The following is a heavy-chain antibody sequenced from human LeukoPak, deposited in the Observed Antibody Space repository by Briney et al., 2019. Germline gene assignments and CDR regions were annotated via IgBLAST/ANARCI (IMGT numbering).Heavy chain of an antibody. CDR3: ARDIGLAVVVPAALDY. CDR1: GFIFSNYW. V-gene: IGHV3-33*08. J-gene: IGHJ4*02. CDR2: IWYDGSNK. Sequence: GGSLRLSCSASGFIFSNYWMTWVRRAPGKGLEWVAVIWYDGSNKYYADSVKGRFTISRDNSKNTLYLQMNSLRAEDTAVYYCARDIGLAVVVPAALDYWGQGTLVTVSS. D-gene: IGHD2-2*01.